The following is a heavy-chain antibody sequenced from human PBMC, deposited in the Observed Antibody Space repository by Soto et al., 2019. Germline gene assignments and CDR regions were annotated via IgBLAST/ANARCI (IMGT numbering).Heavy chain of an antibody. Sequence: QVQLVQSGAEVKKPGSSVKVSCKASGGTFSSYAISWVRQAPGQGLEWMGGIIPIFGTANYAQKFQGRVTIIADESTSTAYMELSSLRSEDTAVYYCARDRRYNWNSDYYYYGMDVWGQGTTVTVSS. J-gene: IGHJ6*02. CDR3: ARDRRYNWNSDYYYYGMDV. CDR1: GGTFSSYA. V-gene: IGHV1-69*12. D-gene: IGHD1-7*01. CDR2: IIPIFGTA.